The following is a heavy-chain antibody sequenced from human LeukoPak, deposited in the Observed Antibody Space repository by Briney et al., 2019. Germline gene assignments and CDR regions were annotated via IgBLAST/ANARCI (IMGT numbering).Heavy chain of an antibody. Sequence: GRSLRLSCAASGFTFSSSGMHWVRQAPGKGLEWVAVISYDGSNKYYADSVKGRFTISRDNSKNTLYLQMNSLRAEDTAVYFCASGKYRYGDNWFDPWGQGTLVTVSS. V-gene: IGHV3-30*03. CDR3: ASGKYRYGDNWFDP. CDR2: ISYDGSNK. D-gene: IGHD5-18*01. CDR1: GFTFSSSG. J-gene: IGHJ5*02.